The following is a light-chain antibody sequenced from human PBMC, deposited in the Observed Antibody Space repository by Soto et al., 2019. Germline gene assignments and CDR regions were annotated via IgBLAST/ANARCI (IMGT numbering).Light chain of an antibody. V-gene: IGKV3-15*01. CDR3: QQYNNWPPLT. CDR1: RSVSSS. Sequence: EIVLTQSPATMAVSPVATASLFCRASRSVSSSVAWYQQRPGRAPRLLISGASTRATDVPARFSGSGSGTEFTLTISSLQSEDFVVYYCQQYNNWPPLTFGGGTKVDIK. CDR2: GAS. J-gene: IGKJ4*01.